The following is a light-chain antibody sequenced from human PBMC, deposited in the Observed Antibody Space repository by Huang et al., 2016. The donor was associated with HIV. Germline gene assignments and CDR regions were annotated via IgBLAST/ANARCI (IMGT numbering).Light chain of an antibody. V-gene: IGKV1-39*01. CDR2: ATS. J-gene: IGKJ4*01. CDR1: QSIDSY. CDR3: QQTNSAPLT. Sequence: DIQMTQSPSSLSASVGDRVTITCRASQSIDSYLNWYQQKPGKAPKLLIYATSSLQSGVPSRFSGSGSGTEFTLTISSLQPEDFASYFCQQTNSAPLTFGGGTKVEIK.